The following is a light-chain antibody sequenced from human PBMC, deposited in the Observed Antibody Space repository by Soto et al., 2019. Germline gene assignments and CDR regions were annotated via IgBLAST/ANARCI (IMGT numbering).Light chain of an antibody. CDR3: CSYSGSRLI. CDR1: SRDIGGYNH. CDR2: DVA. Sequence: QSALTQVRSVSGSPGQSVTISCTGTSRDIGGYNHVSWYQQHPGKAPKLIIYDVAKRPSGVPDRFSGSKSGNTASLTISGLQTEDEGDYSCCSYSGSRLIFGGGTKLTVL. J-gene: IGLJ2*01. V-gene: IGLV2-11*01.